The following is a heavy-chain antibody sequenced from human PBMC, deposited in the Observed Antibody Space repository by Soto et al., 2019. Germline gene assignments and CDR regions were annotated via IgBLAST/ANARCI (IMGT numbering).Heavy chain of an antibody. D-gene: IGHD1-1*01. J-gene: IGHJ4*02. V-gene: IGHV3-74*01. Sequence: GGALRLSCAASGGAFNSYWMHWVRQNPGKGPVWVSRIYNDGSRTAYADSVKGRFTISRDNAKNTLYLQMSSLTVEDTAVYYCARDLSGETTPYFDLWGQGALVTVSS. CDR3: ARDLSGETTPYFDL. CDR1: GGAFNSYW. CDR2: IYNDGSRT.